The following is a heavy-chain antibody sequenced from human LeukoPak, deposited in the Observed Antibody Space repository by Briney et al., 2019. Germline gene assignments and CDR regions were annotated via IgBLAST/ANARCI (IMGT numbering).Heavy chain of an antibody. V-gene: IGHV4-31*11. J-gene: IGHJ4*02. Sequence: PSETLSLTCAVYGGSFSGYYWSWIRQHPGKGLEWIGYIHYSESTYYNPSLRSRVTISVDTSKNQFSLKLNSVTAADTAVYFCARGHEDYDSSGYYRFDYWGQGTLVTVSS. CDR3: ARGHEDYDSSGYYRFDY. CDR2: IHYSEST. D-gene: IGHD3-22*01. CDR1: GGSFSGYY.